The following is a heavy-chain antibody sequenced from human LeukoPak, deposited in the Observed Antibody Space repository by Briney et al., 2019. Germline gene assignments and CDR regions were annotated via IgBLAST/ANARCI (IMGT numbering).Heavy chain of an antibody. CDR2: ISSSGGNT. J-gene: IGHJ4*02. Sequence: PGGSLRLSCAASGFTFSRYAMSWVRQAPGKGLEWVSAISSSGGNTYYADSVRGRFTISRDNSKNTLYLQMNSLKASDTAMYFCATIISHYFTSGSYHKADAPFFADWGQGTLVTVSS. V-gene: IGHV3-23*01. CDR1: GFTFSRYA. D-gene: IGHD3-10*01. CDR3: ATIISHYFTSGSYHKADAPFFAD.